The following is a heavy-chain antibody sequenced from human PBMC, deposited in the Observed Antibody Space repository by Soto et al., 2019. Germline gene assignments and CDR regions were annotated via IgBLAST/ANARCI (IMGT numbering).Heavy chain of an antibody. V-gene: IGHV4-34*01. J-gene: IGHJ6*02. Sequence: SETLSLTCAVYGGSFSGYYWSWNRQPPGKGLEWIGENNHSGSTNYNPSLKSRVTISVDTSKNQFSLKLSSVTAADTAVYYCARASVAGGFYYYYGMDVWGQGTTVTVSS. CDR1: GGSFSGYY. CDR3: ARASVAGGFYYYYGMDV. D-gene: IGHD6-19*01. CDR2: NNHSGST.